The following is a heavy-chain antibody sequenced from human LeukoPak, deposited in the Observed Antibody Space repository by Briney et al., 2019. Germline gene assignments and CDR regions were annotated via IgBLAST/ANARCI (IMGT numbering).Heavy chain of an antibody. V-gene: IGHV4-34*01. J-gene: IGHJ3*02. D-gene: IGHD3-3*01. CDR1: GGSFSVYY. Sequence: SETLSLTCAVYGGSFSVYYCSWIRQPPGKGLEWIGEINHSGSTNYNPSLKSRVTISVDTSKNQFSLKLSSVTAADTAVYYCARPRELRFLESGPYDAFDIWGQGTMVTVSS. CDR2: INHSGST. CDR3: ARPRELRFLESGPYDAFDI.